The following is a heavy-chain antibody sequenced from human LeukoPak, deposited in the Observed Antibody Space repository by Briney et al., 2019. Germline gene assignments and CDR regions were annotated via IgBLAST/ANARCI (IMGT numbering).Heavy chain of an antibody. D-gene: IGHD3-10*01. J-gene: IGHJ6*02. V-gene: IGHV3-21*01. CDR3: AKDQYQGGLLWFGDLDV. Sequence: PGGSLRLSCAASGFTFSSYSMNWVRQAPGKGLEWVSSISSSSSYIYYADSVKGRFTISRDNSKNTLYLQMNSLRAEDTAVYYCAKDQYQGGLLWFGDLDVWGQGTTVTVSS. CDR2: ISSSSSYI. CDR1: GFTFSSYS.